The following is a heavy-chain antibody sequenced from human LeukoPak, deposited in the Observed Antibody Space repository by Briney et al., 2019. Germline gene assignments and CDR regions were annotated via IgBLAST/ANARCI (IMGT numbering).Heavy chain of an antibody. V-gene: IGHV3-23*01. CDR3: ARDRGRYYDSRGFYWGYYFDS. J-gene: IGHJ4*02. CDR2: ISGSGDST. Sequence: GGSLRLSCAASGFTFSTYAVNWVRQAPGKGLEWVSTISGSGDSTYYADSVKGRFTISRGNSKDTLYLQMSSVRVDDTAVYYCARDRGRYYDSRGFYWGYYFDSWGQGILVTVST. D-gene: IGHD3-22*01. CDR1: GFTFSTYA.